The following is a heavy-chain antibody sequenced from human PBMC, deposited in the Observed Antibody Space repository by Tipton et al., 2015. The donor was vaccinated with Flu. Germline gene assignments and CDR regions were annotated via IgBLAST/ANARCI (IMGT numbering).Heavy chain of an antibody. CDR1: GFTFSNYG. V-gene: IGHV3-33*01. CDR3: ARDIGTTVFYFDH. Sequence: SLRLSCAVSGFTFSNYGMHWVRQTPGKGLEWVAVIWSDGSTEYYADSVKGRFTISRDNSRGTLYLQMNSLRGDDTAVYFCARDIGTTVFYFDHWGQGGLVTVSS. CDR2: IWSDGSTE. D-gene: IGHD1-14*01. J-gene: IGHJ4*02.